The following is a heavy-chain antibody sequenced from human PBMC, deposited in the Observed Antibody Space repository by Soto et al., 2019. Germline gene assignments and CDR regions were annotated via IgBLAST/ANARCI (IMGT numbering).Heavy chain of an antibody. J-gene: IGHJ6*03. CDR1: GGSFTGYF. V-gene: IGHV4-34*02. CDR2: INQSGST. CDR3: ARGTFWSGYDPSYYYYMDV. Sequence: QVQLQQWGAGLLKPSETLSLTCAVSGGSFTGYFWNWIRQTPGKGLEWIGEINQSGSTTYNPSLKSRVTISVDRSKNQFSLGLNSVTAADTAVYYCARGTFWSGYDPSYYYYMDVWGKGTAVTVSS. D-gene: IGHD3-3*01.